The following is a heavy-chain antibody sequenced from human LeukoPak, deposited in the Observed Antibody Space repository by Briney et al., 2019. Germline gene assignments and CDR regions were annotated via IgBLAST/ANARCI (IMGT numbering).Heavy chain of an antibody. Sequence: PGGSLRLSCAASGFTFSTYAMTWVRQAPGKGLEWVSSISISNTYINYADSVKGRFTVSRDNAKNSLYLQMNSLRAEDTAVYYCASMRGGYEGYFDYWGQGTLVTVSS. CDR1: GFTFSTYA. D-gene: IGHD3-16*01. J-gene: IGHJ4*02. V-gene: IGHV3-21*01. CDR3: ASMRGGYEGYFDY. CDR2: ISISNTYI.